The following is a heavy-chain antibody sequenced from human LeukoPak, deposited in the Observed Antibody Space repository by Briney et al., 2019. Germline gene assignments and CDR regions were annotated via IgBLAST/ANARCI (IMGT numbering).Heavy chain of an antibody. CDR3: ARKNSGGWYFDY. Sequence: PSETLSLSCTVSGGSISTYYYSWIRQPAGKGLEWIGRIYSSGSTNYNPSLKSRVTMSVETSKSQFSLILSSVTASDTAVYYCARKNSGGWYFDYWGQGTLVTVSS. CDR2: IYSSGST. J-gene: IGHJ4*02. D-gene: IGHD6-19*01. CDR1: GGSISTYY. V-gene: IGHV4-4*07.